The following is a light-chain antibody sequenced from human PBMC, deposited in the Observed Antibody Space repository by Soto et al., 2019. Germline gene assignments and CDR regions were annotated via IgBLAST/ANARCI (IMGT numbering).Light chain of an antibody. V-gene: IGKV1-5*01. CDR3: QEYESFST. CDR2: DAS. Sequence: DIQMTQSPSTLSASVGDRVTITCRASQSIDTWLAWYQQRPGKAPNLLIYDASTLQTGVPSRFSGSGSGTEFALTISSLQPDDFATYYCQEYESFSTFGQGTKVDTK. CDR1: QSIDTW. J-gene: IGKJ1*01.